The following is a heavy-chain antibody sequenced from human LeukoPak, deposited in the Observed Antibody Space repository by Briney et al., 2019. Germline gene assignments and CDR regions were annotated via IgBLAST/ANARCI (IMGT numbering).Heavy chain of an antibody. CDR1: GFTFSSYW. Sequence: GGSLRLSCTASGFTFSSYWMHWVRQAPGKGLVWVSHIKTDGSSINYADSVKGRFTISRDNAKNTLYLQMNSLRAEDTAVYYCAGARYNNGLDYWGQGTLVTASS. CDR2: IKTDGSSI. V-gene: IGHV3-74*01. J-gene: IGHJ4*02. CDR3: AGARYNNGLDY. D-gene: IGHD1-14*01.